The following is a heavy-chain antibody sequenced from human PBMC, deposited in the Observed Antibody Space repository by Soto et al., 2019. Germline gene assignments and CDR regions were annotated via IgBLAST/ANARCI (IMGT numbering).Heavy chain of an antibody. CDR2: ISGSGGST. J-gene: IGHJ4*02. D-gene: IGHD2-8*01. CDR1: GFTFSSYA. V-gene: IGHV3-23*01. Sequence: GGSLRLSCAASGFTFSSYAMSWVRQAPGKGLEWVSAISGSGGSTYYADSVKGRFTISRDNSKNTLYLQMNSLRAEDTAVYYCAKDGPPGRVLMVYAYFDYWGQGTLVTVSS. CDR3: AKDGPPGRVLMVYAYFDY.